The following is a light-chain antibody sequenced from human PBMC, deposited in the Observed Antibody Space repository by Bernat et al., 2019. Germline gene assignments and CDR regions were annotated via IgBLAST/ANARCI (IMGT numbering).Light chain of an antibody. Sequence: ETVMTQSPATLSVSPGERATLSCRASQSVSGNLAWYQQQPGQAPRLLIYDTSNRPTGIPARFSGTGSGTELPLTISSLQSEDFAVYYCQQYYTWPLTFGGGTKVEIK. CDR1: QSVSGN. V-gene: IGKV3-15*01. CDR3: QQYYTWPLT. CDR2: DTS. J-gene: IGKJ4*01.